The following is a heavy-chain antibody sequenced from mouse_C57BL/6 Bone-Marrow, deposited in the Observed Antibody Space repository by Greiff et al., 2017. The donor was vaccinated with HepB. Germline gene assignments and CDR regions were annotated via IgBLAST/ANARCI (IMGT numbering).Heavy chain of an antibody. V-gene: IGHV5-9-1*02. J-gene: IGHJ3*01. CDR1: GFTFSSYA. CDR2: ISSGGDYI. CDR3: TIYYDGSSYSAY. D-gene: IGHD1-1*01. Sequence: EVHLVESGEGLVKPGGSLKLSCAASGFTFSSYAMSWVRQTPEKRLEWVAYISSGGDYIYYADTVKGRFTISRDNARNTLYLQMSSLKSEDTAMYYCTIYYDGSSYSAYWGQGTLVTVSA.